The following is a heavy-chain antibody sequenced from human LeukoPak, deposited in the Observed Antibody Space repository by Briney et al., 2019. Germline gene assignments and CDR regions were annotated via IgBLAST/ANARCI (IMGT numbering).Heavy chain of an antibody. CDR1: GGSFSGYY. V-gene: IGHV4-34*01. D-gene: IGHD4-23*01. J-gene: IGHJ4*02. CDR3: AGHLRWFDY. Sequence: SETLSLTCAVYGGSFSGYYWSWIRQPPGKGLEWIGEINHSGSTNYNPSLKSRVTISVDMSKNQFSLKLSSVTAADTAVYYCAGHLRWFDYWGQGTLVTVSS. CDR2: INHSGST.